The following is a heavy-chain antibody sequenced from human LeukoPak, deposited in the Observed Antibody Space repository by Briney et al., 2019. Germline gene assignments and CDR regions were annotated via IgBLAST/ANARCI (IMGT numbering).Heavy chain of an antibody. J-gene: IGHJ4*02. CDR2: IWYDGSNK. Sequence: GGSLRLSCAASGFTFSSYGMHWVRQAPGKGLEWVAVIWYDGSNKYYADSVKGRFTISRDNSKNTLYLQMNSLRAEDTAVYYCARVDGYRRSLDYWGQGTLVTVSS. D-gene: IGHD3-16*02. CDR1: GFTFSSYG. CDR3: ARVDGYRRSLDY. V-gene: IGHV3-33*01.